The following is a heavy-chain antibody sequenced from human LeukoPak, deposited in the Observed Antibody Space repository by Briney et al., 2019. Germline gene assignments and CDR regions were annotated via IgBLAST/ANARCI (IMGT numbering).Heavy chain of an antibody. CDR3: ARSSGYDSSGYRAFDY. D-gene: IGHD3-22*01. CDR2: ISYDGRNK. Sequence: GGSLRLSCAASGFTFSSYAMHWVRQAPGKGLEWVAVISYDGRNKYYADAVKGRFTISRDNSKNTLYLQMNSLRAEDTAVYYCARSSGYDSSGYRAFDYWGQGTLVTVSS. V-gene: IGHV3-30*04. CDR1: GFTFSSYA. J-gene: IGHJ4*02.